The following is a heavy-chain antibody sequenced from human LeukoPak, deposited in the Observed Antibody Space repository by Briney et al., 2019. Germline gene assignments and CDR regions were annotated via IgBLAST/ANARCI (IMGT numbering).Heavy chain of an antibody. J-gene: IGHJ4*02. Sequence: GGSLRLSCAASGFTFSSYWMSWVRQAPGKGLEWVANIKQDGSEKYYVDSVKGRFTISRDNAKNSLYLQMNSLRAEDTAVYYCARVNDSSGYYPYYFDYWGQGTLVTVSS. V-gene: IGHV3-7*01. CDR1: GFTFSSYW. CDR2: IKQDGSEK. CDR3: ARVNDSSGYYPYYFDY. D-gene: IGHD3-22*01.